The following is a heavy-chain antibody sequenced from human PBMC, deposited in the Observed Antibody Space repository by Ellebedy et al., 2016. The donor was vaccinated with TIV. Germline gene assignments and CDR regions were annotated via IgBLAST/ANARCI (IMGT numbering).Heavy chain of an antibody. CDR3: AKGRGGGSDSSAPRYYFDY. V-gene: IGHV3-23*01. Sequence: GESLKISCAASGFTFSSQAMTCVRQAPGTGLERVSTISNPGIRTYYADSVEGRFIISRDNSKKTLYLQMNSLRADDTAVYYCAKGRGGGSDSSAPRYYFDYWGLGTLVTVSS. CDR1: GFTFSSQA. D-gene: IGHD3-22*01. J-gene: IGHJ4*02. CDR2: ISNPGIRT.